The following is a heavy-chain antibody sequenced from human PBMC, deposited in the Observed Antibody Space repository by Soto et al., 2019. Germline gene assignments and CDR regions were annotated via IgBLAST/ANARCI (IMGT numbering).Heavy chain of an antibody. Sequence: PGGSLRLSCAASGFTFSSYGMHWVRQAPGKGLEWVAVIWYDGSNKYYADSVKGRFTISRDNSKNTLYLQMNSLRAEDTAVYYCAREAGDPYYDSHLGMDVWGQGTTVTVSS. CDR2: IWYDGSNK. D-gene: IGHD3-3*01. CDR3: AREAGDPYYDSHLGMDV. J-gene: IGHJ6*02. V-gene: IGHV3-33*01. CDR1: GFTFSSYG.